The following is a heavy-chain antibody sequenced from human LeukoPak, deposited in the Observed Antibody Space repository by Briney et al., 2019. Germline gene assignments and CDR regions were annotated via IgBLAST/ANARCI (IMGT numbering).Heavy chain of an antibody. Sequence: ASVKVSCKASGYTFTGNYMHWVRQAPGQGLEWRGWINPNSGGTNYAQKFQGRVTMTRDTSINTAYMELSRLRSDDTAVYYCARADQGTSCYSGWGQGTLVTVSS. CDR2: INPNSGGT. J-gene: IGHJ4*02. D-gene: IGHD2-2*01. CDR3: ARADQGTSCYSG. V-gene: IGHV1-2*02. CDR1: GYTFTGNY.